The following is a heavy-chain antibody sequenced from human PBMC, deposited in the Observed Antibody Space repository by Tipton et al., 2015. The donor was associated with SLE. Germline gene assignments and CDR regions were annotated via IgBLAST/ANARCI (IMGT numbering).Heavy chain of an antibody. CDR3: ASALVGARGDFDY. CDR2: ISGDNGRT. CDR1: GGTYSVYA. Sequence: QSGPEVKKPGSSMKVSCKAPGGTYSVYAISWVRQAPGQGLEWMGWISGDNGRTRYAQNLQDRVTMTTDTSTSTAYMELMSLRSDDTAVYYCASALVGARGDFDYWGQGTLVTVSS. V-gene: IGHV1-18*01. J-gene: IGHJ4*02. D-gene: IGHD1-26*01.